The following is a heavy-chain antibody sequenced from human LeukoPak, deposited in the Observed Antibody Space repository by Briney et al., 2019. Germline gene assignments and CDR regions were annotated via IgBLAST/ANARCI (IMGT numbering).Heavy chain of an antibody. CDR1: GGSFSGYY. CDR2: INHSGST. V-gene: IGHV4-34*01. D-gene: IGHD3-22*01. CDR3: ASAIGYYYDSSGYYRP. J-gene: IGHJ5*02. Sequence: SETLSLTCAVYGGSFSGYYWSWIRQPPGKGLEWIGEINHSGSTNYNPSLKSRVTISVDTSKNQFSLKLSSVTAADTAVYYCASAIGYYYDSSGYYRPWGQGTLVTVSS.